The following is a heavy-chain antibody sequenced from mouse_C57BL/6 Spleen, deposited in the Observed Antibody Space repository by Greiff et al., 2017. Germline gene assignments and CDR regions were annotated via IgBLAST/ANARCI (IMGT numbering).Heavy chain of an antibody. J-gene: IGHJ2*01. V-gene: IGHV1-42*01. CDR2: INPSTGGT. Sequence: EVQLQQSGPELVKPGASVKISCKASGYSFTGYYMNWVKQSPEKSLEWIGEINPSTGGTTYNQKFKAKATLTVDKSSSTAYMQLKSLTSEDSAVYYCASGIGAPFDYWGQGTTLTVSS. CDR1: GYSFTGYY. CDR3: ASGIGAPFDY.